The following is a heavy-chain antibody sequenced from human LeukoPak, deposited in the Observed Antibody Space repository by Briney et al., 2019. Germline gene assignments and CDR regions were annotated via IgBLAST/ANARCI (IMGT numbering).Heavy chain of an antibody. CDR1: GFTVSSNY. D-gene: IGHD3-22*01. CDR2: IYSGGST. Sequence: GGSLRLSCAASGFTVSSNYMSWVRQAPGKGLEWVSVIYSGGSTYYADSVKGRFTISRDNSKNTLYLQMNSLRAEAAAVYYCARVDSSGSFRLDYWGQGTPVTVSS. V-gene: IGHV3-66*01. CDR3: ARVDSSGSFRLDY. J-gene: IGHJ4*02.